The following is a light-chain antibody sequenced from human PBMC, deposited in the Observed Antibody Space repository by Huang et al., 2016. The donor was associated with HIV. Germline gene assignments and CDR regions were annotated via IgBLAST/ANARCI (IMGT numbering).Light chain of an antibody. CDR1: QGINTR. Sequence: DIQMTQSPSSVSASVGDRVTITCRASQGINTRLAWYQQKPGMAPKLLIYAASSLQSWVSSRFSGSGSGTDCTLTISSLQPEDFATYYCQQANNFPLTFGGGTKVEIK. CDR3: QQANNFPLT. CDR2: AAS. J-gene: IGKJ4*01. V-gene: IGKV1-12*01.